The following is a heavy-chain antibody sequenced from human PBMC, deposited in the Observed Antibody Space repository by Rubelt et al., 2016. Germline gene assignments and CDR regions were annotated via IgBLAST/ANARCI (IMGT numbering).Heavy chain of an antibody. D-gene: IGHD6-13*01. J-gene: IGHJ4*02. CDR3: ARDQIGGSCPVD. CDR2: IIPIFGTA. CDR1: GGTFSSYA. Sequence: QVQLVQSGAEVKKPGSSVKVSCKASGGTFSSYAISWVRQAPGQGLEWMGGIIPIFGTANYAQKFQGRVTLTADEAKSTAYMELSRLRCEDAAVYYGARDQIGGSCPVDWGQGTLVTVSS. V-gene: IGHV1-69*01.